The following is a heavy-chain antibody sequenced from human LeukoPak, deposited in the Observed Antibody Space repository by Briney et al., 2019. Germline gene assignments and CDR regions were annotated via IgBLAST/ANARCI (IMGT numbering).Heavy chain of an antibody. D-gene: IGHD3-22*01. Sequence: ASVKVSCKASGYTFTGYYMHWVRQAPGQGLEWMGWINPNSGGTNYAQKFQGRVTMTRDTSISTAYMELSRLRSDDTAVYYCARDHNYYDSSGYYPIWGQGTMVTVSS. CDR2: INPNSGGT. CDR3: ARDHNYYDSSGYYPI. J-gene: IGHJ3*02. CDR1: GYTFTGYY. V-gene: IGHV1-2*02.